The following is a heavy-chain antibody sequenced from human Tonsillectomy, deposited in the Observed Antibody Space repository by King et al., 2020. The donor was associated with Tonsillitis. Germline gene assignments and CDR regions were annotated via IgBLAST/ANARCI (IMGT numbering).Heavy chain of an antibody. CDR3: AKDLAIAVAGSYYFDY. CDR2: IRYDGSNK. Sequence: QLVQSGGGVVQPGGSLRLSCAASGFTFSSYGMHWVRQAPGKGLEWVAFIRYDGSNKYYADSVKGRFTISRDNSKNTLYLQMNSLRAKDTAVYYCAKDLAIAVAGSYYFDYWGQGTLVTVSS. J-gene: IGHJ4*02. CDR1: GFTFSSYG. D-gene: IGHD6-19*01. V-gene: IGHV3-30*02.